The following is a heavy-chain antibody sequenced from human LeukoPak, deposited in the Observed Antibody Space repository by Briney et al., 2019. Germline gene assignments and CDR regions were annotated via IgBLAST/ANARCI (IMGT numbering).Heavy chain of an antibody. J-gene: IGHJ3*02. Sequence: PSETLSLTCAVYGGSFSGYYWIWIRQPAGKGLEWIGRIYTSGSTNYNPSLKSRVTMSVDTSKNQFSLKLSSVTAADTAVYYCARDSVVPAPGATVSAFDIWGQGTMVPVSS. CDR3: ARDSVVPAPGATVSAFDI. CDR2: IYTSGST. CDR1: GGSFSGYY. V-gene: IGHV4-4*07. D-gene: IGHD2-2*01.